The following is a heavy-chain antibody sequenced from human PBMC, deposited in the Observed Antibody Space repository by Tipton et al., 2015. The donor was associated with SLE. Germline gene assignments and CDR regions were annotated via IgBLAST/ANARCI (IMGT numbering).Heavy chain of an antibody. D-gene: IGHD3/OR15-3a*01. Sequence: SLRLSCAASGFTFSRYAMHWVRQAPGKGLEWVGIIWYDGSDKFYAASVQGRLTISRDNAKNILYLQMNSLRADDTAVYYCAKEMIVGSRDHLDHWGQGTLVSVSS. V-gene: IGHV3-33*06. CDR2: IWYDGSDK. J-gene: IGHJ4*02. CDR3: AKEMIVGSRDHLDH. CDR1: GFTFSRYA.